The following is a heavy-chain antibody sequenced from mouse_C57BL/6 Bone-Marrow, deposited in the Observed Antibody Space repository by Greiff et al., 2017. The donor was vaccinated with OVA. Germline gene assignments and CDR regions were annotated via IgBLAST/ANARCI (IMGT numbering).Heavy chain of an antibody. CDR1: GYTFTSYW. J-gene: IGHJ4*01. D-gene: IGHD2-4*01. CDR3: ASEESYYDYDVVYYAMDY. Sequence: QVQLKQSGAELVRPGTSVKLSCKASGYTFTSYWMHWVKQRPGQGLEWIGVIDPSDSYTNYNQKFKGKATLTVDTSSSTAYMQLSSLTSEDSAVYYCASEESYYDYDVVYYAMDYWGQGTSVTVSS. CDR2: IDPSDSYT. V-gene: IGHV1-59*01.